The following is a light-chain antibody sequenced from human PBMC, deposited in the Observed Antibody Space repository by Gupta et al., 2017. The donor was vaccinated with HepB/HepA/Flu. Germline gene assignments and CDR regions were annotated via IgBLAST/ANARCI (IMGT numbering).Light chain of an antibody. CDR1: QGIRND. CDR2: DAS. Sequence: DIQMTQSPSSLSASVGDRVTITCRASQGIRNDLGWYQQKPGTAPKRLIYDASSWKSGVPSRFSGSGCGTEFTLAISSRQPEDFAVYYCQQQNNCPWPFGQGTQVEIK. CDR3: QQQNNCPWP. J-gene: IGKJ1*01. V-gene: IGKV1-17*01.